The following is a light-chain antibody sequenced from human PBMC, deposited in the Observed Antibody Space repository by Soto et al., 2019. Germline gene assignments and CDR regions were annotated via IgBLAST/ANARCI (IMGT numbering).Light chain of an antibody. J-gene: IGKJ2*01. CDR3: YRSYIAPSDT. V-gene: IGKV1-39*01. CDR2: VAS. Sequence: DIQMTQSPSSLSASVGERVTITCRASQSISSYLNWYQQKPAKAPKLLIYVASSLQSGVPSRFSGSGCGTGFTLTFSSRRLEDFASSYYYRSYIAPSDTFGQGTKLEIK. CDR1: QSISSY.